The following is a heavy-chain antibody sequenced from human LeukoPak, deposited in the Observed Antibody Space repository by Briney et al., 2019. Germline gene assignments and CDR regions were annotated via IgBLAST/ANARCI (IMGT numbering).Heavy chain of an antibody. D-gene: IGHD3-9*01. CDR3: ARAPYDILTGYSLNWFDP. J-gene: IGHJ5*02. CDR1: GFTFSSYG. Sequence: GGSLRLSCAASGFTFSSYGMHWVRQAPGKGLEWVALIWYDGTNKYYADSVKGRFTISRDNSKNTLYLQMNSLRAEDTAVYFCARAPYDILTGYSLNWFDPWGQGTLVTVSS. CDR2: IWYDGTNK. V-gene: IGHV3-33*01.